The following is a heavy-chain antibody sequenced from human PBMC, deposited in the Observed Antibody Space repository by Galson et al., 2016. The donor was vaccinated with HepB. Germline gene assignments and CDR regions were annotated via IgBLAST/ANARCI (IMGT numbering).Heavy chain of an antibody. D-gene: IGHD3/OR15-3a*01. CDR1: GGSLTGHY. V-gene: IGHV4-34*01. CDR3: ARLVGTGYYTPRYFYYYYIDL. Sequence: SETLSLTCGVSGGSLTGHYWSWIRQAPGKGLEWIGEINHAGTTNYSPSLGGRVSISIDTSRNQFSLRLTSVTAADTAVYYCARLVGTGYYTPRYFYYYYIDLWGKGTTVTVPS. J-gene: IGHJ6*03. CDR2: INHAGTT.